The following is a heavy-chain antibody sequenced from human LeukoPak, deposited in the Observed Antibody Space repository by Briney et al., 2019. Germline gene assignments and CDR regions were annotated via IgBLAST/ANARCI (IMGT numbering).Heavy chain of an antibody. CDR3: ARDGYSGYDWFDY. V-gene: IGHV1-69*13. CDR1: GGTFSSYA. Sequence: ASVKVSCKAPGGTFSSYAISWVRQAPGQGLEWVGGIIPIFGTANYAQKFQGRVTITADESTSTAYMELSSLRSEDTAVYYCARDGYSGYDWFDYWGQGTLVTVSS. D-gene: IGHD5-12*01. J-gene: IGHJ4*02. CDR2: IIPIFGTA.